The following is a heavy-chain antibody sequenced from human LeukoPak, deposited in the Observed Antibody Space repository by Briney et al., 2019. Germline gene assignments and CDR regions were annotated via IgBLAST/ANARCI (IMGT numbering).Heavy chain of an antibody. Sequence: SETLSLTCTVSGGSISSYYWSWIRQPPGKGLEWIGYIYYSASTNYNPSLKSRVTISVDTSKNQFSLKLSSVTAADTAVYYCARESTRITIFGVVIPDAFDIWGQGTMVTVSS. CDR1: GGSISSYY. CDR3: ARESTRITIFGVVIPDAFDI. V-gene: IGHV4-59*01. D-gene: IGHD3-3*01. CDR2: IYYSAST. J-gene: IGHJ3*02.